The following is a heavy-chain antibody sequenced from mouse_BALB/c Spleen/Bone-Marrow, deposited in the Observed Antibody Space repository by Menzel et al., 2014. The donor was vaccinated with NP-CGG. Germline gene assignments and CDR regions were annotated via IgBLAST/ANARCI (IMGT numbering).Heavy chain of an antibody. J-gene: IGHJ2*01. CDR3: ARHGITGLLDY. D-gene: IGHD2-4*01. V-gene: IGHV5-9-3*01. CDR1: GFTFSSYA. Sequence: EVQLVESGGGLVKPGGSLKLSCAASGFTFSSYAMSWVRQTPEKRLEWVATISSGGSYTYYPDGVKGRFTISRDNAKNTLYLQMSSLRSEDTAMYYCARHGITGLLDYWGQGTTLTVSS. CDR2: ISSGGSYT.